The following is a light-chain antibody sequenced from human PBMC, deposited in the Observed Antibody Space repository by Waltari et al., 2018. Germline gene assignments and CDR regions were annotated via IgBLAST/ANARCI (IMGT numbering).Light chain of an antibody. Sequence: EIVMTQSPATLSVSPGERATLSCRASQSIGTSLAWFQQKPGQAPSLLIYHASARATGIQARLSGSGSGTEFTLTIGSLQSEDFAVYYCQQYYDWRSFGQGTKLEIK. J-gene: IGKJ2*01. CDR2: HAS. CDR3: QQYYDWRS. V-gene: IGKV3-15*01. CDR1: QSIGTS.